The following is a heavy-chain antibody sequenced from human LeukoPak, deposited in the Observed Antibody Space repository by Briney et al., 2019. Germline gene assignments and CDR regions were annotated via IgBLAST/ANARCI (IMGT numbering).Heavy chain of an antibody. CDR2: ISSSSSYI. Sequence: GGSLRLSCAVSGFTLSSYALTWVRQAPGKGLEWVSSISSSSSYIYYADSVKGRFTISRDNAKNSLYLQTTNQRAEDTAVDYCARDLRAARDYWRQGTIVTVSS. J-gene: IGHJ4*02. V-gene: IGHV3-21*01. D-gene: IGHD3-16*01. CDR1: GFTLSSYA. CDR3: ARDLRAARDY.